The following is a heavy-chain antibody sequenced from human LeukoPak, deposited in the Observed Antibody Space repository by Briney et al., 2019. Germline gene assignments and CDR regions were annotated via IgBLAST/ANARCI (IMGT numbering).Heavy chain of an antibody. Sequence: GGSLRLSCAASGFTFSSYWMHWVRQAPGKGLVWVSRINSDGSSTSYADSVKGRFTISRDNAKNTLYLQMNSLRAEDTAVYYCAKAPPSPHGYHDAFDIWGQGTMVTVSS. J-gene: IGHJ3*02. CDR3: AKAPPSPHGYHDAFDI. CDR1: GFTFSSYW. V-gene: IGHV3-74*01. D-gene: IGHD5-18*01. CDR2: INSDGSST.